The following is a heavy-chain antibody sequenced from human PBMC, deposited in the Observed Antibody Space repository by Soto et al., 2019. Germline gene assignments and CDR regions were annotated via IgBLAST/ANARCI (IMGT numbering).Heavy chain of an antibody. D-gene: IGHD5-12*01. CDR2: IIPVFGRP. CDR1: GGSFSSFG. CDR3: AREGSGYNL. V-gene: IGHV1-69*13. Sequence: SVKVSCKASGGSFSSFGISWVRQAPGQGLEWMGGIIPVFGRPNYAQRFRGRLTITADESTNTVYLELIDLRSEDTAVYYCAREGSGYNLWGQGTQVTVSS. J-gene: IGHJ1*01.